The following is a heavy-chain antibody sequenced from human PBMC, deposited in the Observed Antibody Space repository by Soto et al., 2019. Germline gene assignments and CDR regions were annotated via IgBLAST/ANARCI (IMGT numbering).Heavy chain of an antibody. CDR1: GFSFTTYGVG. D-gene: IGHD2-2*01. CDR3: TKKGQYHDSSACGRDCYMDV. J-gene: IGHJ6*04. Sequence: QITLKESGPTLVKPKQTLTLTCTFSGFSFTTYGVGVGWIRQAPGKAPEWLALIYWDDQKTFRSSLESRLTITKDTSKDQVVLTITNMDPVDTATYYCTKKGQYHDSSACGRDCYMDVWGKGTTVTVSS. V-gene: IGHV2-5*02. CDR2: IYWDDQK.